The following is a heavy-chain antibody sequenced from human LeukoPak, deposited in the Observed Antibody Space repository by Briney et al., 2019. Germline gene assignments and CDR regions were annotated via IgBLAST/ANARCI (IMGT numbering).Heavy chain of an antibody. CDR3: AGRRTTGTMHYYYYMDV. CDR1: GGSISSYY. Sequence: NSSETLSLTCTVSGGSISSYYWSWIRQPPGKGLEWIGYIYYGGSTNYNPSLKSRVTISVDTSKNQFSLKLSSVTAADTAVYYCAGRRTTGTMHYYYYMDVWGKGTTVTVSS. J-gene: IGHJ6*03. D-gene: IGHD1-1*01. CDR2: IYYGGST. V-gene: IGHV4-59*01.